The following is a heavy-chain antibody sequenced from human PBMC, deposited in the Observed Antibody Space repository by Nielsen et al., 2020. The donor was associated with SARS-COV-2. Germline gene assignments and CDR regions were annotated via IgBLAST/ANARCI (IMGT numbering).Heavy chain of an antibody. CDR2: IYYSGST. V-gene: IGHV4-31*03. CDR1: GGSISSGGYY. Sequence: SETLSLTCTVSGGSISSGGYYWSWIRQHPRKGLEWIGYIYYSGSTYYNPSLKSRVTISVDTSKNQFSLKLSSVTAADTAVYYCARGGTIFGVVTRMDVWGQGTTVTVSS. CDR3: ARGGTIFGVVTRMDV. D-gene: IGHD3-3*01. J-gene: IGHJ6*02.